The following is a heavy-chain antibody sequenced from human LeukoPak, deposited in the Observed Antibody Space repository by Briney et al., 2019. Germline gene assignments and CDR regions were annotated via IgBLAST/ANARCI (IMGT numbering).Heavy chain of an antibody. CDR2: INPNSGGT. CDR3: ARASRDGPPSFDY. D-gene: IGHD5-24*01. CDR1: GYTFTGYY. V-gene: IGHV1-2*02. Sequence: GASVKVSCKASGYTFTGYYMHWVRQAPGQGLEWMGWINPNSGGTNYAQKFQGRVTMTRDTSISTAYMELSRLRSDDTAVYYCARASRDGPPSFDYWGQGTLVTVSS. J-gene: IGHJ4*02.